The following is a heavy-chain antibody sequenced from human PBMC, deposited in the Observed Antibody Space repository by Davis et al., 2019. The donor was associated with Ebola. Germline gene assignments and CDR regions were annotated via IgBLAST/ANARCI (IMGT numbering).Heavy chain of an antibody. V-gene: IGHV3-21*01. CDR3: ARHTPNPGGARYYGMDV. CDR1: GFTFSNYA. D-gene: IGHD4/OR15-4a*01. Sequence: GESLKISCAASGFTFSNYAIHWVRQAPGKGLEWVSSLSSGSDYIYYADSVKGRFTISRDNAKNSLYLQMNSLRAEDTAVYYCARHTPNPGGARYYGMDVWGQGTTVTVSS. J-gene: IGHJ6*02. CDR2: LSSGSDYI.